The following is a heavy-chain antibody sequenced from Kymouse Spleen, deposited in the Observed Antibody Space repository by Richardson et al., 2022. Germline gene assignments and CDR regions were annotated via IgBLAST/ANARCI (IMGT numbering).Heavy chain of an antibody. CDR3: AKDRATVTTYYYYYGMDV. Sequence: EVQLVESGGGLVQPGGSLRLSCAASGFTFSSYAMSWVRQAPGKGLEWVSAISGSGGSTYYADSVKGRFTISRDNSKNTLYLQMNSLRAEDTAVYYCAKDRATVTTYYYYYGMDVWGQGTTVTVSS. CDR2: ISGSGGST. CDR1: GFTFSSYA. D-gene: IGHD4-17*01. J-gene: IGHJ6*02. V-gene: IGHV3-23*04.